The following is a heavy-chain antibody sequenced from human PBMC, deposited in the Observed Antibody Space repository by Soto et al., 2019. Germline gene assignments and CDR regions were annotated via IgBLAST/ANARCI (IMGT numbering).Heavy chain of an antibody. V-gene: IGHV3-7*01. Sequence: EVQLEESGGTLVQPGGSLRLSCAASGLTFSNYWMSWVRQAPGKGLEWVANIKQDGREKYYVDSVRGRFTISRDNAKNSLYLQMSSLRAADTAVYYCTTVVGLAGQDWGQGTLVTVSS. D-gene: IGHD6-19*01. CDR3: TTVVGLAGQD. CDR2: IKQDGREK. J-gene: IGHJ4*02. CDR1: GLTFSNYW.